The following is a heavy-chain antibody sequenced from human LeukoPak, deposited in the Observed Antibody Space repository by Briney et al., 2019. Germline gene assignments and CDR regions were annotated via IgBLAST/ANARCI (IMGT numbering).Heavy chain of an antibody. CDR2: ISSSSSYI. Sequence: GGSLRLSCAASGFTFSSYSMNWVRQAPGKGLEWVSSISSSSSYIYYADSVKGRFTISRDNAKNSLYLQMNSLRAEDTAVYCCARDLADIVVVPAAGPYYYYGMDVWGQGTTVTVSS. CDR1: GFTFSSYS. CDR3: ARDLADIVVVPAAGPYYYYGMDV. D-gene: IGHD2-2*01. J-gene: IGHJ6*02. V-gene: IGHV3-21*01.